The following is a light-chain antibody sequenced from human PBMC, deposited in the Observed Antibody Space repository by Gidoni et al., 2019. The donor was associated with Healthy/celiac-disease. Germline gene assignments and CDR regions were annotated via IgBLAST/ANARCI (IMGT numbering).Light chain of an antibody. Sequence: EIVLTQSPGTLSLSPGERATLSCRASQSVSSSYLAWYQQKPGHAPRLLIYGASSRATGIPDRFSGRGSGTDFTLTISRLEPEDFAVYYCQQYGSSPPWTFGQGTKVEIK. V-gene: IGKV3-20*01. J-gene: IGKJ1*01. CDR1: QSVSSSY. CDR3: QQYGSSPPWT. CDR2: GAS.